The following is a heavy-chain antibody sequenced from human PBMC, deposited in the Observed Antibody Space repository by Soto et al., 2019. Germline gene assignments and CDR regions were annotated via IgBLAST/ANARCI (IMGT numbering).Heavy chain of an antibody. CDR1: GFTFSSYG. Sequence: PGGSLRLSCAASGFTFSSYGMHWVRQAPGKGLEWVAVIWYDGSNKYYADSVKGRFTISRDNSKNTLYLQMNSLRAEDTAVYYCARDQRLLWFGELSYFDYWGQGT. CDR2: IWYDGSNK. D-gene: IGHD3-10*01. J-gene: IGHJ4*02. V-gene: IGHV3-33*01. CDR3: ARDQRLLWFGELSYFDY.